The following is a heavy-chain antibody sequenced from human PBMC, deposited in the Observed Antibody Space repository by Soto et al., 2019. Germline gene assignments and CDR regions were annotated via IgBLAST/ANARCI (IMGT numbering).Heavy chain of an antibody. D-gene: IGHD6-19*01. Sequence: ASVKVSCKASGFTFSDYGFSWVRQAPGRGLEWMGWISAFNGETNYTQKSEGRVAMTTDAATTTAYMELRSLTVDDTAVYYCVRDQQWLLPVPLNFDYRGQGTVVTVSS. CDR1: GFTFSDYG. CDR2: ISAFNGET. V-gene: IGHV1-18*01. CDR3: VRDQQWLLPVPLNFDY. J-gene: IGHJ4*02.